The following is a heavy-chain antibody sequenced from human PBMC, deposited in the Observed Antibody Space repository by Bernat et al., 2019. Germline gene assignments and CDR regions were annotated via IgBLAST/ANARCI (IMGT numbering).Heavy chain of an antibody. D-gene: IGHD6-6*01. CDR2: INPNSGGI. CDR3: ARDRPGEQLVFDY. Sequence: QVQLVQSGAEVKKPGASVKVSCKASGYTFTGYYMHWVRQAPGQGLEWMGWINPNSGGINYAQKFQGWVTMTRDTSISTAYMELSRLRSDDTAVYYCARDRPGEQLVFDYWGQGTLVTVSS. V-gene: IGHV1-2*04. J-gene: IGHJ4*02. CDR1: GYTFTGYY.